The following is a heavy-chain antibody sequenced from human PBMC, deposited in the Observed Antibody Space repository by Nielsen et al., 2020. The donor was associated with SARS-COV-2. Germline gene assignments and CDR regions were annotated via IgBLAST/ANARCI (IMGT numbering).Heavy chain of an antibody. Sequence: GESLKISCAASGFSFTNAWLSWVRQAPGKGLEWVGRIKTDTDGGTTDYAAPVKGRFTISRDDSKNTLYLQMNSLKTEDTAVYYCRNDADYYYGMDVWGQGTTVTVSS. CDR3: RNDADYYYGMDV. V-gene: IGHV3-15*01. D-gene: IGHD1-1*01. CDR2: IKTDTDGGTT. CDR1: GFSFTNAW. J-gene: IGHJ6*02.